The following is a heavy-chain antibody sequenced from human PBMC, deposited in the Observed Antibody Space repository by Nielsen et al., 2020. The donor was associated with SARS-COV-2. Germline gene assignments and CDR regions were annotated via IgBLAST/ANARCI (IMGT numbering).Heavy chain of an antibody. J-gene: IGHJ4*02. Sequence: GGSLRLSCAASGFTFSSYAMSWVRQAPGKGLDWVSAISGSGGSTYYADSVKGRFTISRDNSKNTLYLQMNSLRAEDTAVYYCAKSPREWLYFDYWGQGTLVTVSS. CDR3: AKSPREWLYFDY. CDR1: GFTFSSYA. V-gene: IGHV3-23*01. D-gene: IGHD6-19*01. CDR2: ISGSGGST.